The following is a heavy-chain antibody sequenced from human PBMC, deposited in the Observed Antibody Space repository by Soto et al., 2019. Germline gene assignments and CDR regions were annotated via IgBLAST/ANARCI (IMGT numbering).Heavy chain of an antibody. J-gene: IGHJ6*02. CDR3: ASQPGEPNYDILTGYVGYYYYGMDV. CDR1: GGSISSSSYY. CDR2: IYYSGST. D-gene: IGHD3-9*01. V-gene: IGHV4-39*01. Sequence: SETLSLTCTVSGGSISSSSYYWGWIRQPPGKGLEWIGSIYYSGSTYYNPSLKSRVTISVDTSKNQFSLKLSSVTAADTAVYYCASQPGEPNYDILTGYVGYYYYGMDVWGQGTTVTVSS.